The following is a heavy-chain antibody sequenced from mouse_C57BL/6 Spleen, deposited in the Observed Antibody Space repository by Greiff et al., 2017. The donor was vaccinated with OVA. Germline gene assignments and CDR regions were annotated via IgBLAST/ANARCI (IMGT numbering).Heavy chain of an antibody. CDR3: ARLDIVYYGSSPFAY. D-gene: IGHD1-1*01. CDR1: GYTFTSYG. Sequence: QVQLQQSGAELARPGASVKLSCKASGYTFTSYGISWVKQRTGQGLEWIGEIYPRSGNTYYNEKFKGKATLTADKSSSTAYMELRSLTSEDSAVYFCARLDIVYYGSSPFAYWGQGTLVTVSA. V-gene: IGHV1-81*01. CDR2: IYPRSGNT. J-gene: IGHJ3*01.